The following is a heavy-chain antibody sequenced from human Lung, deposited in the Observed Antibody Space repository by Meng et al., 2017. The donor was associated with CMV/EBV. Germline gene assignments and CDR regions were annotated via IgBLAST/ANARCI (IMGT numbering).Heavy chain of an antibody. V-gene: IGHV4-34*01. J-gene: IGHJ5*02. CDR2: INHSGST. CDR3: ARAVAAAEWFDP. CDR1: GGSFSGYY. Sequence: SETLSLXCAVYGGSFSGYYWSWIRQPPGKGLEWIGEINHSGSTNYNPSLKSRVTTSVDTSKNQFSLKLSSVTAADTAVYYCARAVAAAEWFDPWGQGTLVTVSS. D-gene: IGHD6-13*01.